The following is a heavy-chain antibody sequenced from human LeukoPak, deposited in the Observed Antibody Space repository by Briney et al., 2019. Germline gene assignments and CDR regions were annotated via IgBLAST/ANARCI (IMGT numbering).Heavy chain of an antibody. D-gene: IGHD5-24*01. J-gene: IGHJ4*02. V-gene: IGHV5-51*01. CDR3: ARRVEMATMAFDY. CDR2: IYPGDSDT. Sequence: PGESLKISCKGSGYSFTSYWIGWVRQMPGKGLEWMGIIYPGDSDTRYSPSFQGQVTISADKSISTAYLQWSCLKASDTAMYYCARRVEMATMAFDYWGQGTLVTVSS. CDR1: GYSFTSYW.